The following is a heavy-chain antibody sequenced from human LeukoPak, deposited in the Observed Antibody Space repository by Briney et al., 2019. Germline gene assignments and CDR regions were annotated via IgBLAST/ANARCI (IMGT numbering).Heavy chain of an antibody. CDR3: AKAPVTSCRGAFCYPFDY. D-gene: IGHD2-15*01. CDR2: IRHDGSNK. Sequence: PGGSLRLSCAASGFTFSSYGMHWVRQAPGKGLEWVSFIRHDGSNKYYADSVKGRFTISRDNSQNTLFLQMNSLRAEDAAVYYCAKAPVTSCRGAFCYPFDYWGQGTLVTVSS. CDR1: GFTFSSYG. V-gene: IGHV3-30*02. J-gene: IGHJ4*02.